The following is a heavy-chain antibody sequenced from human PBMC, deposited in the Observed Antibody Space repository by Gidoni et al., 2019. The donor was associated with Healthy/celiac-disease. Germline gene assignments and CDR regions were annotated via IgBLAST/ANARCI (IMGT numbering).Heavy chain of an antibody. CDR2: INHSGST. D-gene: IGHD5-12*01. V-gene: IGHV4-34*01. CDR3: ARLDIVATPYYYGMDV. CDR1: GGSFSGYY. J-gene: IGHJ6*02. Sequence: QVQLQQWGAGLLKHSETLSHTCAVYGGSFSGYYWSWIRQPPGKGLEWIGEINHSGSTNYNPSLKSRVTISVDTSKNQFSLKLSSVTAADTAVYYCARLDIVATPYYYGMDVWGQGTTVTVSS.